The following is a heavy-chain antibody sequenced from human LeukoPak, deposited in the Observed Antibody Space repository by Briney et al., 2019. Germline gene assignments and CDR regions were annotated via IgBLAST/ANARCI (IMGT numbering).Heavy chain of an antibody. J-gene: IGHJ4*02. V-gene: IGHV3-30*02. CDR2: IRYDGSNK. CDR1: GFTFSSYG. D-gene: IGHD6-13*01. CDR3: AKDGSYSSWYDY. Sequence: GGSLRLSCAASGFTFSSYGMHWVRQAPGKGLEWVAFIRYDGSNKYYADSVKGRFTISRDNSKNTLYLQMNSLRAEDTAVYYCAKDGSYSSWYDYWGQGTLVTVSS.